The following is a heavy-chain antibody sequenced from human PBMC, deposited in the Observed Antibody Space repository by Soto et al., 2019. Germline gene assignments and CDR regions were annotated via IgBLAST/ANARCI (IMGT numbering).Heavy chain of an antibody. Sequence: PSETLSLTWTVAGGSISSYYWSWIRQPPGKGLEWIGYVYYSGSTNYNPSLKSRVTISVDTSKNQFSLKLSSVTAEDTAVYYCARHHDSWGQGTLVTVSS. J-gene: IGHJ4*02. CDR1: GGSISSYY. V-gene: IGHV4-59*08. CDR3: ARHHDS. CDR2: VYYSGST.